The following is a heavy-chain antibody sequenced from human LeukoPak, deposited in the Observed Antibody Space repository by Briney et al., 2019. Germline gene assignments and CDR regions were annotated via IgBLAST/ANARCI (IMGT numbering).Heavy chain of an antibody. CDR3: ARSQIGGGRFLGATPSPGFDY. V-gene: IGHV4-34*01. CDR2: INHSGSA. Sequence: SETLSFTCAVYGGSFSGYYWSWIRQPPGKGLEWIGEINHSGSANYNPSLKSRVTISVDTSKNQFSLKLSSVTAADTAVYYCARSQIGGGRFLGATPSPGFDYWGQGTLVTVSS. CDR1: GGSFSGYY. J-gene: IGHJ4*02. D-gene: IGHD1-26*01.